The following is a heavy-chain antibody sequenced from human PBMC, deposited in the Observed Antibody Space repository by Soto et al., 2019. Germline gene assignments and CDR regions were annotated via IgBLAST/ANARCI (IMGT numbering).Heavy chain of an antibody. CDR1: GGSFSSYA. CDR3: AVRGYSYGSLDY. Sequence: GASVKVSCKANGGSFSSYAISWVRQAPGQGLEWMGRIIPILGIANYAQKFQGRVTITADKSTSTAYMELSSLRSEDTAVYYCAVRGYSYGSLDYWGQGTLVTVSS. D-gene: IGHD5-18*01. V-gene: IGHV1-69*04. J-gene: IGHJ4*02. CDR2: IIPILGIA.